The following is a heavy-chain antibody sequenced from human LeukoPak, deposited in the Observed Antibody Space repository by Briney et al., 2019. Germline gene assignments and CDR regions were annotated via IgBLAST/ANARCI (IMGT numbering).Heavy chain of an antibody. CDR3: ARASYSYGFPRIYYYYYYMDV. CDR1: GYSVSSGYY. V-gene: IGHV4-38-2*02. CDR2: IYYSGST. J-gene: IGHJ6*03. Sequence: SETLSLTCTVSGYSVSSGYYWGWIRQPPGKGLEWIGSIYYSGSTYYNPSLKSRVTISVDTSKNQFSLKLSSVTAADTAVYYCARASYSYGFPRIYYYYYYMDVWGKGTTVTVSS. D-gene: IGHD5-18*01.